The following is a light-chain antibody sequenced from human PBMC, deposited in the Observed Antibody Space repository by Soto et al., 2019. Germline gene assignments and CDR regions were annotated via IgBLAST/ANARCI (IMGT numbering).Light chain of an antibody. Sequence: QSALTQPASVSGSPGQSITMSCTGTSIDVGSYNLVSWYQHHPGKAPKLIIYEGTKRPSGVSNRFSGSKSGNTASLTISGLQAEDEADYYCCSYAGSNTFVIFGGGTKLTVL. CDR3: CSYAGSNTFVI. V-gene: IGLV2-23*03. CDR1: SIDVGSYNL. J-gene: IGLJ2*01. CDR2: EGT.